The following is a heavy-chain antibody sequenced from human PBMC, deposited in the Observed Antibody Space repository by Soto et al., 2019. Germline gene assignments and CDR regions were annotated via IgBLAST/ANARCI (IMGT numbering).Heavy chain of an antibody. D-gene: IGHD5-12*01. CDR1: GFTFSSQT. J-gene: IGHJ4*02. V-gene: IGHV3-23*01. CDR2: ISSSGST. Sequence: EVQLLESGGGLVQPGGSLRLSCAASGFTFSSQTMSWVRQAPGKGLEWVSVISSSGSTSYTDSVEGRFTISKDSSKNTLYLQLYSLRFEDTAVYYCAKGARDVDSWGQGTLVTVSS. CDR3: AKGARDVDS.